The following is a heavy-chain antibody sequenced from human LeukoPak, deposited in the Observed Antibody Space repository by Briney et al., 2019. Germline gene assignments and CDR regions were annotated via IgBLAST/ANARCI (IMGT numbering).Heavy chain of an antibody. Sequence: PSETLSPTCTVSGGSISSGGYYWSWIRRHPGKGLEWIGYIYYSGSTYYNPSLKSRLTVSMDTSKNQFSLKLSSVTAADTAVYYCARLDTSGFYVDSWGQGTLVTVSS. CDR3: ARLDTSGFYVDS. CDR2: IYYSGST. V-gene: IGHV4-31*03. CDR1: GGSISSGGYY. D-gene: IGHD3-22*01. J-gene: IGHJ4*02.